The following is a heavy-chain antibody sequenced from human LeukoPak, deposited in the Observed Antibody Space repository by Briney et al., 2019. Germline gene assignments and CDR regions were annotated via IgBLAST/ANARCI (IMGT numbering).Heavy chain of an antibody. J-gene: IGHJ5*02. CDR3: ARDGGPRDYGDYFWFDP. CDR1: GGSIISTRYY. CDR2: ISYSGRT. V-gene: IGHV4-39*07. Sequence: SETLSLTCTVSGGSIISTRYYWAWIRQPPGKGLEWIGTISYSGRTYYNPSLKSRVTISVDTSKNQFSLKLSSVTAADTAVYYCARDGGPRDYGDYFWFDPWGQGTLVTVSS. D-gene: IGHD4-17*01.